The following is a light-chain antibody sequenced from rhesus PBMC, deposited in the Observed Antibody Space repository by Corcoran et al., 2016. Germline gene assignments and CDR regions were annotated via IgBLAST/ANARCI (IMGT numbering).Light chain of an antibody. CDR3: QTHNSYPPT. Sequence: DIQMTQSPSSLSASVGDTVTITCRASQGISNNSAWYQQKPGKAPKPLIHYAANLESGVPSRFSGSGSGTVFTLTISSLQPEDFAISYCQTHNSYPPTFGQGTKVEIK. V-gene: IGKV1S14*01. CDR2: YAA. CDR1: QGISNN. J-gene: IGKJ1*01.